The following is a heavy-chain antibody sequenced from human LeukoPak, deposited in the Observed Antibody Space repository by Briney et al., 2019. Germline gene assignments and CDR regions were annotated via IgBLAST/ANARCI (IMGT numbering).Heavy chain of an antibody. CDR3: ARAYWGRFGIPGTSKSLDY. J-gene: IGHJ4*02. V-gene: IGHV3-23*01. D-gene: IGHD3-10*01. CDR1: GFTFSSYA. Sequence: PGGSLRLSCEASGFTFSSYAMSWVRQAPGKGLEWVSAISGSGGSTYYADSVKGRFTISRDNSKNTLYLQMNSLRAEDTAVYYCARAYWGRFGIPGTSKSLDYWGQGTLVTVSS. CDR2: ISGSGGST.